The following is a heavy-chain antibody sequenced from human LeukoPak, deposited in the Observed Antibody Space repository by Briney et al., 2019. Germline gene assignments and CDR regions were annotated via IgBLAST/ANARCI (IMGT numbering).Heavy chain of an antibody. CDR3: ARDQDYDILTGYSDYYYGMDV. J-gene: IGHJ6*02. CDR2: IIPILGIA. Sequence: ASVKVSCKASGGTFSSYAISWVRQAPGQGLEWMGRIIPILGIANYAQKFQGRVTITADKSTSTAYMELGSLRSEDTAVYYCARDQDYDILTGYSDYYYGMDVWGQGTTVTVSS. D-gene: IGHD3-9*01. V-gene: IGHV1-69*04. CDR1: GGTFSSYA.